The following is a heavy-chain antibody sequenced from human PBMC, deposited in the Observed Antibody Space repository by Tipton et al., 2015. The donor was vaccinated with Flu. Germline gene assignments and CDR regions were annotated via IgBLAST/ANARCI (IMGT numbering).Heavy chain of an antibody. D-gene: IGHD3-16*01. V-gene: IGHV3-9*01. CDR3: AKGFWGDDAFDV. CDR1: GFTFHDYA. CDR2: INWDSVII. J-gene: IGHJ3*01. Sequence: SLRLSCVASGFTFHDYAMHWVRQAPGKGLEWVSGINWDSVIIGYADSVKGRFTVSRDNGKKSLYLQVNSLRVEDTAFYYCAKGFWGDDAFDVWGQGTMVTVSP.